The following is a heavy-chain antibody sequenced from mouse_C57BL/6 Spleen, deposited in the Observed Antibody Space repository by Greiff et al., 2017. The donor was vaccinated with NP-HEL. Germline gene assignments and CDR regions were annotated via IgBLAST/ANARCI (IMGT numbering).Heavy chain of an antibody. Sequence: VQLQQSGAELVRPGASVKLSCTASGFNIKDDYMHWVKQRPEQGLEWIGWIDPENGDTEYASKFQGKATITADTSTNTAYLQLSSLTSEDTAVYYCTTHYGSSYAMDYWGQGTSVTVSS. J-gene: IGHJ4*01. V-gene: IGHV14-4*01. CDR3: TTHYGSSYAMDY. CDR1: GFNIKDDY. CDR2: IDPENGDT. D-gene: IGHD1-1*01.